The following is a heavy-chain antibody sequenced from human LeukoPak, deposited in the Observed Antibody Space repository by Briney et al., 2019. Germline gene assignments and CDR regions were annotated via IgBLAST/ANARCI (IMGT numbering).Heavy chain of an antibody. V-gene: IGHV4-59*01. D-gene: IGHD3-16*01. CDR1: GGSISSDY. J-gene: IGHJ1*01. CDR3: ARDASTRKYFQH. CDR2: IYYSGGA. Sequence: SETLTLTCIVSGGSISSDYWSWIRQPPGKGLEWIGYIYYSGGADYNPSLKSRVTVSVDTSKNQFSLKLTSVTAADTAVYYCARDASTRKYFQHWGQGTLVTVSS.